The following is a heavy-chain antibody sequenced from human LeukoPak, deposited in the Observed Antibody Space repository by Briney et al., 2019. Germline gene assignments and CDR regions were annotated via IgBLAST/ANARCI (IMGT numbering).Heavy chain of an antibody. V-gene: IGHV7-4-1*02. D-gene: IGHD6-13*01. CDR3: ARGHSSSWVHDLDY. Sequence: GASVKDSCKASGYTFTSYAMNWVRQAPGQGLEWMGWINTNTGNPTYAQGFTGRFVFSLDTSVSTAYLQISSLKAEDTAVYYCARGHSSSWVHDLDYWGQGTLVTVSS. CDR2: INTNTGNP. CDR1: GYTFTSYA. J-gene: IGHJ4*02.